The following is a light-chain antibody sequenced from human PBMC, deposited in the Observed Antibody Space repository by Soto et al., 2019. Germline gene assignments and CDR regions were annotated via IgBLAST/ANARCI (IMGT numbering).Light chain of an antibody. CDR1: SSNIGNNY. CDR2: DNN. V-gene: IGLV1-51*01. J-gene: IGLJ2*01. CDR3: APWDSSLIAGV. Sequence: QSVLTQPPSVSAAPGQKVTISCSGSSSNIGNNYVSWYQHLPGTAPKLLIYDNNKRPSGIPDRFSGTKSGTSATLGIPGLQTTAAAHYYLAPWDSSLIAGVFGGGTKLTVL.